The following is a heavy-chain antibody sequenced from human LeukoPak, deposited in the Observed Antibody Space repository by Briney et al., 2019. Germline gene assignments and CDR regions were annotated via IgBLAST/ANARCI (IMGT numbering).Heavy chain of an antibody. D-gene: IGHD3-10*01. J-gene: IGHJ4*02. V-gene: IGHV1-18*01. CDR3: ATRVRGVTAYDY. Sequence: ASVKVSCKASGYTFTSYGISWVRQAPGQGLEWMGWISAYNGNTNYAQKLQGRVTMTTDTSTSTAYMELRSLRSGDTAVYYCATRVRGVTAYDYWGQGTLVTVSS. CDR1: GYTFTSYG. CDR2: ISAYNGNT.